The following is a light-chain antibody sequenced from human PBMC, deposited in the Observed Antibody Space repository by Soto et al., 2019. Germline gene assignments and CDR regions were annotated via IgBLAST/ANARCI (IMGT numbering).Light chain of an antibody. V-gene: IGLV1-44*01. CDR1: SSNIGSNL. CDR3: ALCDDSLYGLRV. Sequence: QSVLTQPTSASGTPGQTVTISCSGSSSNIGSNLVNWYQLLPGTTPKLLIYNNNQRPSAVPDRFSGSKSGTSASLAISGRQSEDEGDYFCALCDDSLYGLRVFGGGTKLTVL. CDR2: NNN. J-gene: IGLJ3*02.